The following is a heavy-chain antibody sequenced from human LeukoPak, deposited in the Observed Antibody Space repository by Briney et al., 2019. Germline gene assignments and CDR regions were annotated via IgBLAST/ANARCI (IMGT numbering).Heavy chain of an antibody. CDR1: GFTFSSYA. CDR2: ISGSGGST. CDR3: AQGRRANWNVDAFDI. J-gene: IGHJ3*02. Sequence: RPGGSLRLSCAASGFTFSSYAMSWVRQAPGKGLEWVSSISGSGGSTYYADSVKGRFTISRDNSKNTVYLQMNSLRAEDTAVYYSAQGRRANWNVDAFDIWGQGTMVTVSS. V-gene: IGHV3-23*01. D-gene: IGHD1-1*01.